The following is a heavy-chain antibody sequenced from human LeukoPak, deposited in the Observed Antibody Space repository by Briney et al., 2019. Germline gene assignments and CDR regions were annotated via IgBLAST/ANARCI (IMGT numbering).Heavy chain of an antibody. CDR2: IWYDGNIK. D-gene: IGHD3-22*01. V-gene: IGHV3-33*08. Sequence: GGSLRLSCAASGFSFSVYWMSWVRQAPGKGLEWVAVIWYDGNIKYYADSVKGRFTISRDNSKNTLCLQMNSLRAEDTAVYYCARDSDNSGYYYSTSFDYWGQGTLVTVSS. J-gene: IGHJ4*02. CDR3: ARDSDNSGYYYSTSFDY. CDR1: GFSFSVYW.